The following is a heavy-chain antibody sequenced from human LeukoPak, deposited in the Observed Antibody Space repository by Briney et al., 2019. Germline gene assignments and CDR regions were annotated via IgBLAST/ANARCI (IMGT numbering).Heavy chain of an antibody. V-gene: IGHV1-2*02. J-gene: IGHJ3*02. CDR2: INPNSGGT. D-gene: IGHD6-13*01. Sequence: ASVKVSCKASGYTFTGYYMHWVRQAPGQGLEWMGWINPNSGGTNYAQKFQGRVTMTRDTSISTAYMELSRLRSDDTAVYYCARDHIIAAAGKAFDIWGQGTMVTVSS. CDR1: GYTFTGYY. CDR3: ARDHIIAAAGKAFDI.